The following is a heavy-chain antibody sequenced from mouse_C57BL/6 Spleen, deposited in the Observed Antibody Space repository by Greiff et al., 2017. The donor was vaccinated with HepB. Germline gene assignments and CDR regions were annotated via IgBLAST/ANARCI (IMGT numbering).Heavy chain of an antibody. CDR1: GYTFTSYW. Sequence: QVQLQQPGAELVMPGASVKLSCKASGYTFTSYWMHWVKQRPGQGLEWIGEIDPSDSYTNYNQKFKGKSTLTVDKSSSTAYMQLSSLTSEDSAVYYCARNENYYGSRGGFAYWGQVTLVTVAA. V-gene: IGHV1-69*01. J-gene: IGHJ3*01. CDR3: ARNENYYGSRGGFAY. CDR2: IDPSDSYT. D-gene: IGHD1-1*01.